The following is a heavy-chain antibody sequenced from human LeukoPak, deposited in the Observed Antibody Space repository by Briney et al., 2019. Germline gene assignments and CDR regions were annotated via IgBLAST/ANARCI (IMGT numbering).Heavy chain of an antibody. Sequence: VASVTVSCKASGYTFTSYYMHWVREAPGQGLEWMGIINPSGGSTSYAQKFQGRVTMTRDTSTSTVYMELSSLRSEDTAVYYCARDWGIAAHWYFDLCSGGTLVTVSS. CDR3: ARDWGIAAHWYFDL. CDR1: GYTFTSYY. V-gene: IGHV1-46*01. D-gene: IGHD6-13*01. CDR2: INPSGGST. J-gene: IGHJ2*01.